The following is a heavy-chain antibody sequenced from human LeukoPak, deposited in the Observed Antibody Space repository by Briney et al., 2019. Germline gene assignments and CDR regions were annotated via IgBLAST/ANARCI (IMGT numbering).Heavy chain of an antibody. J-gene: IGHJ4*02. CDR3: ARDRGGSYSAIDY. D-gene: IGHD2-15*01. CDR1: GFTFSSYS. V-gene: IGHV3-48*04. CDR2: ISSSSINI. Sequence: GGSLRLSCAASGFTFSSYSLNWVRQATGKGLEWVSFISSSSINIYYADSVKGRFTISRDNAEKSLYLQMNSLRAEDTAVYYCARDRGGSYSAIDYWGQGTLVTVSS.